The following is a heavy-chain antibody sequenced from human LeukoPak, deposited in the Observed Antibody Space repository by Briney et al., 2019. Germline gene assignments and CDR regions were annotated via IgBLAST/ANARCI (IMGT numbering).Heavy chain of an antibody. CDR2: IYYSGST. Sequence: SETLSLTCTVSGGSISSGDYYWSWIRRPPGKGLEWIGYIYYSGSTYYNPSLKSRVTISVDTSKNQFSLKLSSVTAADTAVYYCARRPYDSSGYYFHYFDYWGQGTLVTVSS. J-gene: IGHJ4*02. V-gene: IGHV4-30-4*08. CDR3: ARRPYDSSGYYFHYFDY. CDR1: GGSISSGDYY. D-gene: IGHD3-22*01.